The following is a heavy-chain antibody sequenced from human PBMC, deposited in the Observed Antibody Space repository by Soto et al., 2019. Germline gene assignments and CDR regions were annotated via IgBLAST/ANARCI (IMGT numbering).Heavy chain of an antibody. V-gene: IGHV3-23*01. CDR2: ISGSGGST. CDR1: GFTFSSYA. CDR3: AKNLRGGDGWGDYYYYYYGMDV. J-gene: IGHJ6*02. Sequence: EVQLLESGGGLVQPGGSLRLSCAASGFTFSSYAMSWVRQAPGKGLEWVSAISGSGGSTYYADSVKGRFTISRDNSKNTLYLQMNSLRVEDTAVYYCAKNLRGGDGWGDYYYYYYGMDVWGQGTTVTVSS. D-gene: IGHD2-21*02.